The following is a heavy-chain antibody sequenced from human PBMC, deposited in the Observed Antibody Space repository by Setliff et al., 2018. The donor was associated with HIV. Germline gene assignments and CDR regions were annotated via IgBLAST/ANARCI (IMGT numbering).Heavy chain of an antibody. D-gene: IGHD3-10*01. V-gene: IGHV1-8*01. CDR3: ARVETTVRGATYAMDV. Sequence: ASVKVSCKASGSTFSTYDINWVRQAPGQGPEWMGWMNPNSGNTGYAQKLQGRLTMTTDTSTGTAYMELRSLRSDDTAVYYCARVETTVRGATYAMDVWGQGTTVTVSS. CDR1: GSTFSTYD. J-gene: IGHJ6*02. CDR2: MNPNSGNT.